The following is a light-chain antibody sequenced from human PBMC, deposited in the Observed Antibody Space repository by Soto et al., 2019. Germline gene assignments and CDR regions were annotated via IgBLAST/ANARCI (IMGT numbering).Light chain of an antibody. CDR1: QGLSKN. CDR2: GAS. V-gene: IGKV3-15*01. CDR3: QQYSNWPPIT. J-gene: IGKJ5*01. Sequence: ELVMTQSPATLSVSQRQRVTLSCRASQGLSKNLAWYQQKPGQAPRLLIYGASTRANGIPARFSGSGSGTEFTPTIRRLQSEDFAVYYCQQYSNWPPITVGPGTRLEIK.